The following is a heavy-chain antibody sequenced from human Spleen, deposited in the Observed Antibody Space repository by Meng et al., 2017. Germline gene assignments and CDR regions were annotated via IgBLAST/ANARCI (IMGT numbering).Heavy chain of an antibody. CDR1: GGSFSDYY. Sequence: SETLSLTCVVSGGSFSDYYWSWIRQLPGKGLEWIGEINHSGSTYYNPSLKSRVTISVDTSKNQFSLKLSSVTAADTAVYYCARVQDYYDSSGYARAYYYYYGMDVWGQGTTVTVSS. J-gene: IGHJ6*02. CDR2: INHSGST. V-gene: IGHV4-34*01. D-gene: IGHD3-22*01. CDR3: ARVQDYYDSSGYARAYYYYYGMDV.